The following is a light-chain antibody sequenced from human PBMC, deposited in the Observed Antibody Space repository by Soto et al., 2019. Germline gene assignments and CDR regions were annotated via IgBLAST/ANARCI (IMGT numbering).Light chain of an antibody. CDR1: QSISSW. V-gene: IGKV1-5*01. J-gene: IGKJ1*01. CDR2: DAS. CDR3: QQYESYSPWT. Sequence: DIQMTQSPSALSASVGERATRTCRGSQSISSWLAWYQQKPGKAPKLLIYDASTLQSGVPSRYSGSGSGTEFTLTISNLQPDDFATYYCQQYESYSPWTFGQGTKVDIK.